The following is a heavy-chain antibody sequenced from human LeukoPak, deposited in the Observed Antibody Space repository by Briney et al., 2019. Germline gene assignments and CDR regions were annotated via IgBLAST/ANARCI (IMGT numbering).Heavy chain of an antibody. CDR2: ISSSSSTI. J-gene: IGHJ4*02. CDR1: GFTFSSYS. Sequence: GGSLRLSCAASGFTFSSYSMNWVRQAPGKGLEWVLYISSSSSTIYYADSVKGRFTISRDNAKNSLYLQMNSLRAEDTAVYYCARGLRYFDWSADYWGQGTLVTVSS. CDR3: ARGLRYFDWSADY. D-gene: IGHD3-9*01. V-gene: IGHV3-48*04.